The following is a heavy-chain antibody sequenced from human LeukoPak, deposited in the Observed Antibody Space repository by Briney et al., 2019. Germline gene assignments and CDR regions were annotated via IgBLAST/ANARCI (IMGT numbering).Heavy chain of an antibody. J-gene: IGHJ6*04. CDR3: ARGLRQGSAWSWGPKEKSYQYMDV. Sequence: SETLSLTCSASGGSFGRSSYYWGWTRQPPGKGLEWIGEINPRGSTNYNPSLESRVTVSADTSRNQLSLSLTSVTAADSAVYFCARGLRQGSAWSWGPKEKSYQYMDVWGTGTTVIVSS. CDR1: GGSFGRSSYY. CDR2: INPRGST. V-gene: IGHV4-39*07. D-gene: IGHD6-19*01.